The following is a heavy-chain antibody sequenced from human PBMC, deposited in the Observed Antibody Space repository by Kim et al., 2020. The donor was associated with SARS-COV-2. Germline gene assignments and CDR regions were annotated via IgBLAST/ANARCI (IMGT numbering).Heavy chain of an antibody. D-gene: IGHD3-10*01. CDR3: ARGRDPGITMVRGVIRYYYYGMDV. CDR1: GGSFSGYY. V-gene: IGHV4-34*01. CDR2: INHSGST. J-gene: IGHJ6*02. Sequence: SETLSLTCAVYGGSFSGYYWSWIRQPPGKGLEWIGEINHSGSTNYNPSLKSRVTISVDTSKNQFSLKLSSVTAADTAVYYCARGRDPGITMVRGVIRYYYYGMDVWGQGTTVTVSS.